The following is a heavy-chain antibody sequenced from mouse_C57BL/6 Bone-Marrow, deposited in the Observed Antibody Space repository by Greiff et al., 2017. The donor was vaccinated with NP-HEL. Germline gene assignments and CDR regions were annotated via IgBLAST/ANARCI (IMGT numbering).Heavy chain of an antibody. D-gene: IGHD2-4*01. J-gene: IGHJ1*03. CDR3: ARKGYDYGYWYFDV. V-gene: IGHV1-64*01. CDR1: GYTFTRYW. Sequence: VQLQQPGAELVKPGASVKLSCKASGYTFTRYWMHWVKQRPGQGLEWIGMIHTNSGSTNYNEKFKSKATLTVDKSSSTAYMQLSSLTSEDSAVYYCARKGYDYGYWYFDVWGTGTTVTVSS. CDR2: IHTNSGST.